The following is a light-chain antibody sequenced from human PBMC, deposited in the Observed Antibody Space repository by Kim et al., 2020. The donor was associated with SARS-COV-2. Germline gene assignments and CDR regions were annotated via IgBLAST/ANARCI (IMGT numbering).Light chain of an antibody. CDR3: GTWDSSLSAAV. V-gene: IGLV1-51*01. CDR2: DNN. J-gene: IGLJ7*01. CDR1: SSNIGNNY. Sequence: GQKVTISCSGSSSNIGNNYVSWYQQLPGAAPKLLIFDNNERPPGSPARFSGSKSGTSATLGITGLQTGDEADYYCGTWDSSLSAAVFGGGTQLTVL.